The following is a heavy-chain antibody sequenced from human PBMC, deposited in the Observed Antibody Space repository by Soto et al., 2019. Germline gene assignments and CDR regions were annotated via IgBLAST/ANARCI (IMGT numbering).Heavy chain of an antibody. J-gene: IGHJ4*02. Sequence: SVPTLVNPTETLTLTCTFSGFSVSTTGMGVGWIRQPPGKALEWLALIFWNDDKRYIPSLKSRLTITKGTYNNQVVLTMTNMDPVDTGTYYCAHRGYKYGPLFDSWGQGSLVTVSS. CDR1: GFSVSTTGMG. CDR3: AHRGYKYGPLFDS. CDR2: IFWNDDK. D-gene: IGHD5-18*01. V-gene: IGHV2-5*01.